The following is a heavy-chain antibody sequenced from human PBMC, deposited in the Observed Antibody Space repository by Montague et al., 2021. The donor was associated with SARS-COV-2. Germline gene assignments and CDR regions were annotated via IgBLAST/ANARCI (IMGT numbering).Heavy chain of an antibody. CDR2: IKPDGGEK. J-gene: IGHJ6*02. Sequence: SLRLSCAASGFTFSSYWMSWVRQTPGKGLEWVANIKPDGGEKHXXXSXXXRFTISRDNAKNSLNLQMDSLRAEDTALYYCARDSRTVGATGGMDVWGQGTTVIVSS. CDR1: GFTFSSYW. CDR3: ARDSRTVGATGGMDV. V-gene: IGHV3-7*03. D-gene: IGHD1-26*01.